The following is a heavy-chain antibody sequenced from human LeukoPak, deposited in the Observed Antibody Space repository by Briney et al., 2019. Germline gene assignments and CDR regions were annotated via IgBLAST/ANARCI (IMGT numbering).Heavy chain of an antibody. D-gene: IGHD3-3*01. CDR3: AKDFWSGYYSGYFDY. CDR2: ISGGGGSI. V-gene: IGHV3-23*01. J-gene: IGHJ4*02. CDR1: GFTFSSYA. Sequence: GGSLRLSCAASGFTFSSYAMSWVRQAPGKGLEWVSAISGGGGSIYYADSVKGRFTISRDKSKNTLYLQMNSLRAEDTALYYCAKDFWSGYYSGYFDYWGQGTLVTVSS.